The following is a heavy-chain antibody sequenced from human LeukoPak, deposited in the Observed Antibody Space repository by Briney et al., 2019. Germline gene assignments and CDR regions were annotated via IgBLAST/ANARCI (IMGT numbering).Heavy chain of an antibody. J-gene: IGHJ4*02. CDR2: INPNSGGT. CDR1: GYTFTAYY. Sequence: GASVKVSCKASGYTFTAYYIHWVRQAPGQGLEWMGWINPNSGGTNYAQNFQGRVTMTSDTSTYTTHMELSRLRSDDTAVHYCARSDVVVVTATTHFDYWGQGTLVTVSS. V-gene: IGHV1-2*02. CDR3: ARSDVVVVTATTHFDY. D-gene: IGHD2-15*01.